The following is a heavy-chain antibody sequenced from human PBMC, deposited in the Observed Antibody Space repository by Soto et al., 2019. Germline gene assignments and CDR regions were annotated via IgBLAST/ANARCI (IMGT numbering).Heavy chain of an antibody. D-gene: IGHD2-2*01. J-gene: IGHJ5*02. Sequence: GGSLRLSCTTYGFTFSDFVMLWVRQAPGKGLEWVAVIWTDGSQIHYADSVKGRFTISRDNSKNTVYLQMNSLRAEDTAVYYCVRGSSCISTTCYNLGWFAPWGHGTQVTVSS. CDR2: IWTDGSQI. CDR3: VRGSSCISTTCYNLGWFAP. V-gene: IGHV3-33*01. CDR1: GFTFSDFV.